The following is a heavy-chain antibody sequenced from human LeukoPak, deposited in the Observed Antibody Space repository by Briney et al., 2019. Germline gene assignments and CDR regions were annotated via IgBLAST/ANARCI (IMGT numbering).Heavy chain of an antibody. V-gene: IGHV3-23*01. J-gene: IGHJ4*02. CDR3: ARDMGRAWYGPPDY. CDR2: ISGSGGST. CDR1: GFTFNNYA. D-gene: IGHD6-13*01. Sequence: GGSLRLSCAASGFTFNNYAMSWVRQAPGKGLEWVSAISGSGGSTYYADSVKGRFTLSRDNSKNTLYLQMNSLRAEDTAVYFCARDMGRAWYGPPDYWGQGTLVTVSS.